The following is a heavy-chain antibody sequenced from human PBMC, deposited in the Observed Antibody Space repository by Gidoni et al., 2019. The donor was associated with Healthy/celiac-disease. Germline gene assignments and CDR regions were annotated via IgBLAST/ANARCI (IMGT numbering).Heavy chain of an antibody. V-gene: IGHV4-39*07. CDR3: ARGHPGYYDSSGYWGPQFVDY. Sequence: QLQLQESGPGLVKPSETLSLTCTVSGGSISSSSYYWGWIRQPPGKGREWIGSIYYSGSTYYNPSLKSRVTISVDTSKNQFSLKLSSVTAADTAVYYCARGHPGYYDSSGYWGPQFVDYWGQGTLVTVSS. D-gene: IGHD3-22*01. CDR2: IYYSGST. CDR1: GGSISSSSYY. J-gene: IGHJ4*02.